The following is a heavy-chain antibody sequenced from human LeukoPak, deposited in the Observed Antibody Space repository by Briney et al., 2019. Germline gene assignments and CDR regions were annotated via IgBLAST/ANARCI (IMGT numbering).Heavy chain of an antibody. CDR2: INHSGST. CDR3: ARARDYDILTGYYFDY. Sequence: SETLSLTCAVYGGSFSGYYWSWIRQPPGKGLEWIGEINHSGSTNHNPSLKSRVTISVDTSKNQFSLKLSSVTAADTAVYYCARARDYDILTGYYFDYWGQGTLVTVSS. J-gene: IGHJ4*02. CDR1: GGSFSGYY. D-gene: IGHD3-9*01. V-gene: IGHV4-34*01.